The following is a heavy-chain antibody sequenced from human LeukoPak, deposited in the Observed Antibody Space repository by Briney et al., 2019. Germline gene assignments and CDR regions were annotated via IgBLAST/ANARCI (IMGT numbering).Heavy chain of an antibody. J-gene: IGHJ4*02. D-gene: IGHD3-22*01. V-gene: IGHV4-39*01. Sequence: SETVSLTCTVSGGSTSSSSFYAGWIRQPPGKGLECIGRISYTGRTYYNPSLQSGFTISVATSKNQFSLRLSSVTAADTAVYYCARLRAYYYDSRGYCNFDFWGQGTLVTVSS. CDR1: GGSTSSSSFY. CDR3: ARLRAYYYDSRGYCNFDF. CDR2: ISYTGRT.